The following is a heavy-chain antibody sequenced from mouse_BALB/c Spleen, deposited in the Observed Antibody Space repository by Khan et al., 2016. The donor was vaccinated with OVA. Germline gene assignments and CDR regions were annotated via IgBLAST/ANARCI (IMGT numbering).Heavy chain of an antibody. D-gene: IGHD4-1*01. CDR3: ASHLTGSFAY. Sequence: EVELVESGGDLVKPGGSLKLSCAASGFTFSAYSMSWVRQTPDKRLEWVATISSGADYTSYPDGVMGRFTISRDNAKNTLYLQMSSLKSEDTAMYYCASHLTGSFAYWGQGTLVTVSA. J-gene: IGHJ3*01. CDR1: GFTFSAYS. V-gene: IGHV5-6*01. CDR2: ISSGADYT.